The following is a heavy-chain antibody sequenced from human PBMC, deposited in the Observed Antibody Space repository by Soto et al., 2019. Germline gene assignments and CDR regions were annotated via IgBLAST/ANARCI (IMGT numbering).Heavy chain of an antibody. D-gene: IGHD3-10*01. Sequence: QVQLVQSGAEVKKPGSSVKVSCKASGGTFSSYAISWVRQAPGQGLEWMGGIIPIFGTANYAQKFQGRVTITADESRSTAYRELSSLRSGDTAVYYCGGGYGLLWFGESQGGMDVWGQGPTVTVSS. V-gene: IGHV1-69*01. CDR1: GGTFSSYA. CDR2: IIPIFGTA. CDR3: GGGYGLLWFGESQGGMDV. J-gene: IGHJ6*02.